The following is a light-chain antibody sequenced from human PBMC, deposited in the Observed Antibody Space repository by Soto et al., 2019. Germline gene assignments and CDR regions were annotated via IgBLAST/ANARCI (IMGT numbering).Light chain of an antibody. CDR2: GNS. J-gene: IGLJ1*01. Sequence: QSVLTQPPSASGTPGQRVTISCSGSSSNIGSNYVYWYQQLPGTAPKLLIYGNSNRPSGVPDRFSGSKSGTSASLAITGLQAEDEAHYYCQSFDSSLRGVFGIGTKVTVL. V-gene: IGLV1-40*01. CDR3: QSFDSSLRGV. CDR1: SSNIGSNY.